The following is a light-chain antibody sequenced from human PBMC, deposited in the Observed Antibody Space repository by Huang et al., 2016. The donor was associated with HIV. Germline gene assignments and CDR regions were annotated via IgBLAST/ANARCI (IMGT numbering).Light chain of an antibody. Sequence: DIQVTQSPSSLSASVVDRVTITCRASQTIFSHLNWYQQKPGKAPNLLIYYASNLESGVPSRFSGSGSGTDFSLSISSLQPEDFATYYCQQTYSLPRTFGQGTKVEIK. CDR2: YAS. J-gene: IGKJ1*01. CDR3: QQTYSLPRT. V-gene: IGKV1-39*01. CDR1: QTIFSH.